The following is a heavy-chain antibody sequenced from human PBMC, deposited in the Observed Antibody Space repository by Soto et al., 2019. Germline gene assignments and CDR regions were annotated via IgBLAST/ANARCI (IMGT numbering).Heavy chain of an antibody. Sequence: GGSLRLSCIASAFTFSRFSMHWVRQAPGKGLEWVAVVSHERNTTYYVDSVKGRFTISRDNSKNTLYLQMNSLRPDDTAVYYGARDGRNGPNDADYWGQGTLVTVSS. J-gene: IGHJ4*02. CDR2: VSHERNTT. V-gene: IGHV3-30-3*01. CDR1: AFTFSRFS. D-gene: IGHD1-1*01. CDR3: ARDGRNGPNDADY.